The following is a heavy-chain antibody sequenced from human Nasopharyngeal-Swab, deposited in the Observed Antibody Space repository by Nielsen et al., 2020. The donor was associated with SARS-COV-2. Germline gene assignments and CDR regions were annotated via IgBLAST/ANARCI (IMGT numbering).Heavy chain of an antibody. V-gene: IGHV3-23*01. CDR1: GFTFSSYA. D-gene: IGHD3-3*01. CDR3: AKYFWSGSLYYGMDV. J-gene: IGHJ6*02. CDR2: ISGSGGST. Sequence: GESLKISCAASGFTFSSYAMSWVRQAPGKGLEWVSAISGSGGSTYYADSVKGRFTISRDNSKNTLYLQMNSLRAEDTAVYYCAKYFWSGSLYYGMDVWGQGTTATVSS.